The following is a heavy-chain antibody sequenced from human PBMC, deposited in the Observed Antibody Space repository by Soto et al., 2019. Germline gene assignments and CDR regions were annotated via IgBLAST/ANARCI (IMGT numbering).Heavy chain of an antibody. CDR3: ARGLTMGQLPSHFDH. Sequence: LSATCTVSFGSVSNDNFYWSWIRQPPGKGLEWIGYVHSSGITNYNPSLKRRVTISVDTSRNQFSLRLSSVTAADTAVYYCARGLTMGQLPSHFDHWGQGTLVTVSS. D-gene: IGHD3-16*01. J-gene: IGHJ5*02. V-gene: IGHV4-61*01. CDR2: VHSSGIT. CDR1: FGSVSNDNFY.